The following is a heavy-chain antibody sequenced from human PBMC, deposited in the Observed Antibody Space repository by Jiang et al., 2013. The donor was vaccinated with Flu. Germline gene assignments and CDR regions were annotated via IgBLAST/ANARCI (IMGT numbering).Heavy chain of an antibody. CDR3: AREEQQLVPLGFDP. D-gene: IGHD6-13*01. CDR2: IYYSGST. V-gene: IGHV4-39*02. J-gene: IGHJ5*02. CDR1: GGSISSSSYY. Sequence: GPGLVKPSETLSLTCTVSGGSISSSSYYWGWIRQPPGKGLEWIGSIYYSGSTYYNPSLKSRVTISVDTSKNQFSLKLSSVTAADTAVYYCAREEQQLVPLGFDPWGQGTLVTVS.